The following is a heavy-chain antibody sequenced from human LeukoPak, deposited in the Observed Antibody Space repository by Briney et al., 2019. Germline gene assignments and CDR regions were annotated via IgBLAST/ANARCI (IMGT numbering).Heavy chain of an antibody. CDR1: GFTFSSYE. CDR2: ISSSGSTI. D-gene: IGHD1-14*01. CDR3: ARLRYNNGYGMDV. V-gene: IGHV3-48*03. Sequence: PGGSLRLSCAASGFTFSSYEMNWVRQAPGKGLEWVSYISSSGSTIYYADSVKGRFTISRDNGRNSLYLQMNSLRAEDTAVYSCARLRYNNGYGMDVWGQGTTVTVSS. J-gene: IGHJ6*02.